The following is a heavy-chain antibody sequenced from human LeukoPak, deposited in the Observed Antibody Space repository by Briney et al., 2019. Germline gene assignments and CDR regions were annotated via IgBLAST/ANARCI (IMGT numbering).Heavy chain of an antibody. CDR3: ARDGRAGSLFAY. CDR1: GGSISSHY. CDR2: IYYSGST. D-gene: IGHD6-19*01. Sequence: PSQTLSLTCTVSGGSISSHYWSWIRQPPGKGLEWIGYIYYSGSTNYNASLKSRVTISVDTSKNQFSLKLSSVTAADTAIYYCARDGRAGSLFAYWGQGTLVTVSS. V-gene: IGHV4-59*11. J-gene: IGHJ4*02.